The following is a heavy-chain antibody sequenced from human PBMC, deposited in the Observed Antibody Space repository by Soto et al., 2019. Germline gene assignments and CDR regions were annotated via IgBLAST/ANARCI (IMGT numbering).Heavy chain of an antibody. Sequence: QVQLVQSGAEVKKPGASVKVSCKASGGTFSSYAISWVRQAPGQGLEWMGGIIPIFGTANYAQKFQGRVTITADESSSRAYMEMSSLTSEDTAVYYCARNDRGASFYGDYYYYGMDVWGQGTTVTVSS. CDR3: ARNDRGASFYGDYYYYGMDV. CDR2: IIPIFGTA. J-gene: IGHJ6*02. CDR1: GGTFSSYA. D-gene: IGHD2-15*01. V-gene: IGHV1-69*01.